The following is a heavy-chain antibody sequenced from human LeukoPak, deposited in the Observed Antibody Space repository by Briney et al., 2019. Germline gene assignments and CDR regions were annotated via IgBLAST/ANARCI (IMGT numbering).Heavy chain of an antibody. CDR2: ISSSSSTI. V-gene: IGHV3-48*01. Sequence: GGSLRLSCAASGFTFSSYSMNWVRQAPGKGLERVSYISSSSSTIYYADSVKGRFTISRDNAKNSLYLQMNSLRSEDTAVYYCASVSPYFDRSSPQYYFDYRGQGTLVTVSS. CDR3: ASVSPYFDRSSPQYYFDY. J-gene: IGHJ4*02. CDR1: GFTFSSYS. D-gene: IGHD3-9*01.